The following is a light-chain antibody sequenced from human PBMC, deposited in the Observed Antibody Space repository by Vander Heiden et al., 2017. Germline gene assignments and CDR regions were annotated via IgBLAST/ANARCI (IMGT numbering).Light chain of an antibody. V-gene: IGLV1-44*01. CDR1: SSTIGSNT. CDR2: SNN. CDR3: AAWDDSLNGLVV. J-gene: IGLJ2*01. Sequence: QSVLTQPPSASGTPGQRVTISCSGSSSTIGSNTVNWYQQLPVTAPKLLIYSNNQRPSGVPDRFSGSKSGTSASLAISGLQSEDEADYYCAAWDDSLNGLVVFGGGTKLTVL.